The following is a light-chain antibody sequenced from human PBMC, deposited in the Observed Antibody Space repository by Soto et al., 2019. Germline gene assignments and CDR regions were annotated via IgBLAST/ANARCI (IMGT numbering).Light chain of an antibody. Sequence: DIVMTQSPDSLAVSLGERATINCKSSQSVLYSSNNKNYLAWYQQKPGQPPKLLIYWASTRGSGVPDRFSGSGSGTDFTLTISSLQAEDVAVYYCQQYYSTPRTFGQGTKVDIK. V-gene: IGKV4-1*01. CDR2: WAS. CDR3: QQYYSTPRT. CDR1: QSVLYSSNNKNY. J-gene: IGKJ1*01.